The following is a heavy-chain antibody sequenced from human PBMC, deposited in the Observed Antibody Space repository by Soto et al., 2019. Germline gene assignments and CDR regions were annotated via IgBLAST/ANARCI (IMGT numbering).Heavy chain of an antibody. D-gene: IGHD2-15*01. CDR2: KYYSGST. CDR1: GASVSSGTFY. Sequence: QVQLQESGPGLVKPSETLSLTCTVSGASVSSGTFYWSWIRQPPGKGLEWIGYKYYSGSTNYNPSLESRVTISVDTSKNQFSLDLTSVTAADTAVYYCARVRRMLPDDYWGQGALVTVSS. V-gene: IGHV4-61*01. CDR3: ARVRRMLPDDY. J-gene: IGHJ4*02.